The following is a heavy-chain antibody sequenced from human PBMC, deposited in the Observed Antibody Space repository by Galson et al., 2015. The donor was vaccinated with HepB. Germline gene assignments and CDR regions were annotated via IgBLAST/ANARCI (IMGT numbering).Heavy chain of an antibody. V-gene: IGHV6-1*01. D-gene: IGHD2-2*01. CDR3: ARDHCSSTSCYVDYYYYYGMDV. Sequence: CAISGDSVSSNSAAWNWIRQSPSRGLEWLGRTYYRSKWYNDYAVSVKSRITINPDTSKNQFSLQLNSVTPEDTAVYYCARDHCSSTSCYVDYYYYYGMDVWGQGTTVTVSS. CDR1: GDSVSSNSAA. CDR2: TYYRSKWYN. J-gene: IGHJ6*02.